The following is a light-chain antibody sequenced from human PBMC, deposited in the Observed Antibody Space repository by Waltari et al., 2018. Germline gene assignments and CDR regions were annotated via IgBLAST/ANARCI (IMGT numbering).Light chain of an antibody. Sequence: QSALTQPASVSGSPGQSITISCTGFNSNVGSYNLVSWSQKPPGKAPKLLIYEGNRRPSGVSNRFSGSKSDNTASLTLSGLQAEDEADYYCCSNVGSSVFFGGGTKLTVL. CDR1: NSNVGSYNL. V-gene: IGLV2-23*03. CDR2: EGN. CDR3: CSNVGSSVF. J-gene: IGLJ2*01.